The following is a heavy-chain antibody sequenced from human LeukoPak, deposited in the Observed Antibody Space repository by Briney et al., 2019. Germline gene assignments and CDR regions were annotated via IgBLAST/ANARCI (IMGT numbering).Heavy chain of an antibody. D-gene: IGHD1-1*01. CDR2: FSANNGDT. Sequence: ASVKVACKTSGYTFFSYGITWVRQAPGQGLEWMGWFSANNGDTKYAPKFQGRVTMTTESNTRTAYLDVRSLRSDDTAVYYCARDGVHSGTTDFWGQGTLITVAS. J-gene: IGHJ4*02. CDR3: ARDGVHSGTTDF. CDR1: GYTFFSYG. V-gene: IGHV1-18*01.